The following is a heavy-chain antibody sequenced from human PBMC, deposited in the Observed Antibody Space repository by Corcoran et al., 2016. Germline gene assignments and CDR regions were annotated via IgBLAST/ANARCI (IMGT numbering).Heavy chain of an antibody. V-gene: IGHV4-34*01. CDR1: GGSFSGYY. Sequence: QVQLQQWGAGLLKPSETLSLTCAVYGGSFSGYYWSWIRQPPGKGLEWIGEINHSGSTNYNPSLKSRITISVDTSKNQFSLKQSSVTAADTAVYYCARGLGYSYCHQGLDYWGQGTLVTVSS. D-gene: IGHD5-18*01. CDR2: INHSGST. CDR3: ARGLGYSYCHQGLDY. J-gene: IGHJ4*02.